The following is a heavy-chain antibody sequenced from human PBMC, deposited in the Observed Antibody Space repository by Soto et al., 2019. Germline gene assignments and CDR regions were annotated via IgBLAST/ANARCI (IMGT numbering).Heavy chain of an antibody. J-gene: IGHJ5*02. Sequence: SETLSLTCAVYGGSFSGYYWSWIRQPPGKGLEWIGEINHSGSTNYNPCLKSRVTISGDTSKNQFSLKRSSVTAADTAVYYCARGISSSSLSRFDPWGQGTLVTVSS. V-gene: IGHV4-34*01. CDR2: INHSGST. CDR3: ARGISSSSLSRFDP. CDR1: GGSFSGYY. D-gene: IGHD6-6*01.